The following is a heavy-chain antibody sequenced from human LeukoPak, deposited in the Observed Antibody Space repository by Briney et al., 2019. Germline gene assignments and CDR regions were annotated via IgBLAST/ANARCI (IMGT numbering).Heavy chain of an antibody. D-gene: IGHD4-17*01. Sequence: SETLSLTCAVYGGSFSGYYWSWIRQPPGKGLEWIGEINHSGSTNYNPSLKSRVTISVDTSKNQFSLKLSSVTAADTAVYYCARDRDYEGLDYWGQGTLVTVSS. J-gene: IGHJ4*02. CDR3: ARDRDYEGLDY. CDR2: INHSGST. CDR1: GGSFSGYY. V-gene: IGHV4-34*01.